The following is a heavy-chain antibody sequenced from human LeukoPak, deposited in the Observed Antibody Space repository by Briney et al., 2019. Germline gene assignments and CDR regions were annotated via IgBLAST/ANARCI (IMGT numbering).Heavy chain of an antibody. J-gene: IGHJ4*02. CDR2: ISGSGGST. V-gene: IGHV3-23*01. D-gene: IGHD3-9*01. CDR1: GFTFSSYA. Sequence: TGGSLRLSCAASGFTFSSYAMSWVRQAPGKGLEWVSAISGSGGSTYYADSVKGRFTISRDNSKNTLYLQMNSLRAEDTAVYYCANLHYDILTGYIYYFDYWGQGTLVTVSS. CDR3: ANLHYDILTGYIYYFDY.